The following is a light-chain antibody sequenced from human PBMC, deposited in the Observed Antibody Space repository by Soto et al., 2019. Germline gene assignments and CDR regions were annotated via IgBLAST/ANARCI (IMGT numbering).Light chain of an antibody. CDR1: TGAVTSTNY. V-gene: IGLV7-43*01. J-gene: IGLJ2*01. CDR2: SIS. Sequence: QAVVTQESSLTVSPGGTVTLTCASSTGAVTSTNYPNWLQQKPGQAPTSLIYSISSKNSWTPARFSGSLLGGKAALTLSGVQPEDEADYYCLLYFGGVGVFGGGTKVTVL. CDR3: LLYFGGVGV.